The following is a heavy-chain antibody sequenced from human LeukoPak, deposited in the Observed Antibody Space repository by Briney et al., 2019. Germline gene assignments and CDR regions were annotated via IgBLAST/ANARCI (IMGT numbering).Heavy chain of an antibody. CDR1: GFTFSSYS. CDR3: AKDFGSSSRIDAFDI. CDR2: ISSSSSYI. Sequence: GGSLRLSCAASGFTFSSYSMNWVRQAPGKGLEWVSSISSSSSYIYYADSVKGRFTISRDNAKNSLYLQMNSLRAEDTAVYYCAKDFGSSSRIDAFDIWGQGTMVTVSS. V-gene: IGHV3-21*04. J-gene: IGHJ3*02. D-gene: IGHD6-6*01.